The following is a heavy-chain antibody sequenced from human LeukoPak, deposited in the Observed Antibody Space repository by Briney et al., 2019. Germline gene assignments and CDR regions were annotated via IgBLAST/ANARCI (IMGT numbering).Heavy chain of an antibody. Sequence: ASVKVSCKASGYRFSSYEITWVRRATGQGPEWMGWMNPNSGNTGLAQKFQGRLNMTRNTSTGTAYMELSSLRSDDTAVYYCARYNQVDAFDIWGQGTMVTVSS. CDR1: GYRFSSYE. D-gene: IGHD5-24*01. V-gene: IGHV1-8*01. CDR3: ARYNQVDAFDI. CDR2: MNPNSGNT. J-gene: IGHJ3*02.